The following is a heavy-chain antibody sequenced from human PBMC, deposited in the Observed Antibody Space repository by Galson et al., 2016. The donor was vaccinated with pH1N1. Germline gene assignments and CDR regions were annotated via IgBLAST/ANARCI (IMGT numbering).Heavy chain of an antibody. CDR1: GFSLSTSGLC. J-gene: IGHJ4*02. Sequence: PALVKPTQTLTLTCTFSGFSLSTSGLCVSWIRQPPGKALEWLALIDWADDKYYSTSLKTRLTISKDTSKNQVVLTIPNMDPVYTATYYCARTTTGQQPFDYWGQGTLVTVSS. V-gene: IGHV2-70*01. D-gene: IGHD1-1*01. CDR3: ARTTTGQQPFDY. CDR2: IDWADDK.